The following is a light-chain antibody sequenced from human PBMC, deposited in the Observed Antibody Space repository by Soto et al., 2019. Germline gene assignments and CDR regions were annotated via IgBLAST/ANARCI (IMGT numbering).Light chain of an antibody. J-gene: IGKJ2*01. Sequence: EVVMTQSPATLSASPGERVILSCRASQNIGSNLAWYQQRPGQAPRLLMYGASTRATETPARFSGSGSATDFTLTISSLKSEAFAVHYCQQYNNWTPYTFGQGTKVDIK. CDR1: QNIGSN. CDR3: QQYNNWTPYT. V-gene: IGKV3-15*01. CDR2: GAS.